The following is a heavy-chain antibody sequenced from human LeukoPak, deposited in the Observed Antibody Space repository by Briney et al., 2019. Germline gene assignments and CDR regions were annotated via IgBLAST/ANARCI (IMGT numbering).Heavy chain of an antibody. Sequence: GASVKVSCKASGYTFTSYYMHWVRQAPGQGLEWMGIINPSGGSTNYAQKFQGRVTITTDESTSTAYMELSSLRSEDTAVYYCARSLYYDFWSGYDRLDYWGQGTLVTVSS. V-gene: IGHV1-46*01. CDR2: INPSGGST. CDR3: ARSLYYDFWSGYDRLDY. J-gene: IGHJ4*02. CDR1: GYTFTSYY. D-gene: IGHD3-3*01.